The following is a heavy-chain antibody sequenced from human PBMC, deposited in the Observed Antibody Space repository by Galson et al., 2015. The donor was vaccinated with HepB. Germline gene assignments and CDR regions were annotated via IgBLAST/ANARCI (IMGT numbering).Heavy chain of an antibody. Sequence: SVKVSCKASGYTFTSYAMHWVRQAPGQRLEWMGWINAGNGNTKYSQKFQGRVTITRDTSASTAYMELSSLRSEDTAVYYCARAHIVVVPAAIYYYYGMDVWGQGTTVTVS. CDR1: GYTFTSYA. J-gene: IGHJ6*02. D-gene: IGHD2-2*01. V-gene: IGHV1-3*01. CDR3: ARAHIVVVPAAIYYYYGMDV. CDR2: INAGNGNT.